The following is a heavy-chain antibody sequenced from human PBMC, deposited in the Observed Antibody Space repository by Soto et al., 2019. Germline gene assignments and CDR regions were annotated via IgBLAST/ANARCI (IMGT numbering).Heavy chain of an antibody. CDR1: GGSINSYY. D-gene: IGHD3-3*01. Sequence: LSLTCTVSGGSINSYYWSWVRQPPGKGLEWIGYIYYSGSTNYNPSLKSRVTISVDTSKNQFSLKLSSVTAADTAVYYCARATPYDFWSGYYGSSYYYGMDVWGQGTTVTVSS. V-gene: IGHV4-59*01. J-gene: IGHJ6*02. CDR3: ARATPYDFWSGYYGSSYYYGMDV. CDR2: IYYSGST.